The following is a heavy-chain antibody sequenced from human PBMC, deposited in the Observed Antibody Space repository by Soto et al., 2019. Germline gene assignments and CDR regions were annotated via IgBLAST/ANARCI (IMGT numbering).Heavy chain of an antibody. CDR3: AREGFSGSYFPY. CDR1: GDAFASYS. D-gene: IGHD1-26*01. V-gene: IGHV1-69*01. Sequence: QVQLVQSGAEVKKPGSSVKVSCKASGDAFASYSINWVRQAPGQGFEWMGRIVPIYTTPKYAQMFRDRVTISADESTSTVYMELSSLRSDDTAVYYCAREGFSGSYFPYWGQGTLVSVSS. J-gene: IGHJ4*01. CDR2: IVPIYTTP.